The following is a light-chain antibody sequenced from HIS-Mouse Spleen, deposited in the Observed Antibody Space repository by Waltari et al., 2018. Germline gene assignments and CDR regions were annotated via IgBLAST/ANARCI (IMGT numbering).Light chain of an antibody. Sequence: SYELTQPPSVSVSPGQTPRITCSGDALPKKYAYWYQQQSGQAPVLVIYKESKRPSGNPERCSGSSAGTSATLTISGAQVEDEADYYCYSTDSSGNHSVFGGGTKLTVL. J-gene: IGLJ2*01. CDR1: ALPKKY. V-gene: IGLV3-10*01. CDR2: KES. CDR3: YSTDSSGNHSV.